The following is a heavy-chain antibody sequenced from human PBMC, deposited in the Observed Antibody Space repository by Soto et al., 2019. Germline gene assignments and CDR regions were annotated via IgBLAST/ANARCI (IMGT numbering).Heavy chain of an antibody. Sequence: GGSLRLSCAASGFTFSSYAMSWVRQAPGKGLEWVSAISGSGGSTYYADSVKGRFTISRDNSKNTLYLQMNSLRAEDTAVYYCAKDSFSSLYYYDSSGYYYDYWGQGTLVTVSS. D-gene: IGHD3-22*01. V-gene: IGHV3-23*01. CDR2: ISGSGGST. CDR3: AKDSFSSLYYYDSSGYYYDY. J-gene: IGHJ4*02. CDR1: GFTFSSYA.